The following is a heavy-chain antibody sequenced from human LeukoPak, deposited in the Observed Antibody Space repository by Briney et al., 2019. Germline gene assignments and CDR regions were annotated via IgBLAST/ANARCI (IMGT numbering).Heavy chain of an antibody. CDR1: GFTFSNYG. V-gene: IGHV3-33*01. CDR2: IWYDGSTK. Sequence: PGRSLRLSCAASGFTFSNYGMHWVRQAPGKGLEWVAVIWYDGSTKYYADSVEGRFTISRDNSKNTLYLQMNSLRAEDTAVYYWARKTSSGAVTGGDFDYWAREPRVTFSS. J-gene: IGHJ4*02. D-gene: IGHD1-26*01. CDR3: ARKTSSGAVTGGDFDY.